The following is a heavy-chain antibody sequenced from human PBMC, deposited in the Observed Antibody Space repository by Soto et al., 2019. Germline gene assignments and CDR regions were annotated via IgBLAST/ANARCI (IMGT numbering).Heavy chain of an antibody. Sequence: SSETLSLTCTVSGGSINDLYWSWIRQPPGKGLEWIGYIYYSGSTDYNPSLKGRVTISVDTSKNQFSLKLRSVTAADTAVYYCARVGGVAARTFAYWGQGTLVTVSS. D-gene: IGHD6-6*01. CDR3: ARVGGVAARTFAY. V-gene: IGHV4-59*01. CDR2: IYYSGST. CDR1: GGSINDLY. J-gene: IGHJ4*02.